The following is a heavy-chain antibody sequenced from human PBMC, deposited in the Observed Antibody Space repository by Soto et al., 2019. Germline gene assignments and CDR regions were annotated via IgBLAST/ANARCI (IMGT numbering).Heavy chain of an antibody. CDR3: ARDDPRIVGATIVSFDY. J-gene: IGHJ4*01. CDR2: ISAYNGNT. Sequence: GASVKVSCKASGYTFTSYGISWVRQAPGQGLEWMGWISAYNGNTNYAQKLQGRVTMTTDTSTSTAYMELRSLRSDDTAVYYCARDDPRIVGATIVSFDYWGHGTLVTVSS. CDR1: GYTFTSYG. V-gene: IGHV1-18*01. D-gene: IGHD1-26*01.